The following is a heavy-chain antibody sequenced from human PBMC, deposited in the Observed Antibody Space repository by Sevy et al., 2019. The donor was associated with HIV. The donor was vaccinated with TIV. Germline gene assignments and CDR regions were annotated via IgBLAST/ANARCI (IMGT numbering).Heavy chain of an antibody. J-gene: IGHJ6*02. CDR3: AKDGDIVVVVAAPFVCMDV. CDR2: ISYDGSNK. Sequence: GGSLRLSCAASGFTFSSYAMHWVRQAPGKGLEWVAVISYDGSNKYYADSVKGRFTISRDNSKNTLYLQMNSLRAEDRAVYYCAKDGDIVVVVAAPFVCMDVWGQGTTVTVSS. V-gene: IGHV3-30*18. CDR1: GFTFSSYA. D-gene: IGHD2-15*01.